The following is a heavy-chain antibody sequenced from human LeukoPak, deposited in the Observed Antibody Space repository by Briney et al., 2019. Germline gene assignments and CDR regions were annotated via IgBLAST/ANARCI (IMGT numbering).Heavy chain of an antibody. Sequence: SETLSLTCTVSGASISSSRSLWGWIRQPPGKGLEWIVSIFSGGNTYYNPSLNSRVSISIDTSKNQFSLRLSSVTAADTAFYFCARPQLGSSAGYVDYWGQGILVTVSS. D-gene: IGHD3-9*01. CDR1: GASISSSRSL. V-gene: IGHV4-39*01. J-gene: IGHJ4*02. CDR2: IFSGGNT. CDR3: ARPQLGSSAGYVDY.